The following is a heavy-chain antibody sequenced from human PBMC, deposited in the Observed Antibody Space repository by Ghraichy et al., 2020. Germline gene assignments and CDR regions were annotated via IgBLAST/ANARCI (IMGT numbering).Heavy chain of an antibody. CDR2: INQDGSEK. CDR1: GFTFSRYW. Sequence: GGSLRLSCAASGFTFSRYWMSWVRQAPGKGLEWVANINQDGSEKYYVDSVKGRFTISRDNAKNSLYLQMNSLRPEDTAVYYCARGPELLAARNFDYWGQGTLVTVSS. V-gene: IGHV3-7*03. J-gene: IGHJ4*02. D-gene: IGHD6-6*01. CDR3: ARGPELLAARNFDY.